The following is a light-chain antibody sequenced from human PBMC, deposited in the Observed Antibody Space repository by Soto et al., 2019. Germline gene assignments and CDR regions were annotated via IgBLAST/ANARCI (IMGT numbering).Light chain of an antibody. CDR2: EGS. V-gene: IGLV2-23*01. CDR3: CSYAGSSILYG. J-gene: IGLJ1*01. Sequence: QSVLTQPASVSGSPGQSITISCTGTSSDVGRYNLVSWYQQHPGKAPKLMIYEGSKRPSGVSNRFSGSKSGNTASLTISGLHAEDEADYYCCSYAGSSILYGFGTGTKLTVL. CDR1: SSDVGRYNL.